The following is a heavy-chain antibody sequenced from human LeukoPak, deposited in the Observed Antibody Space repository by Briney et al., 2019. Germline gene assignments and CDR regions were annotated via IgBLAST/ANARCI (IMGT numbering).Heavy chain of an antibody. CDR3: VKGPTGRYFDWLDY. CDR2: ISSNGGST. V-gene: IGHV3-64D*09. CDR1: GFTFSSYA. J-gene: IGHJ4*02. Sequence: GGSLRLSCSASGFTFSSYAMHWVRQAPGKGLEYLSAISSNGGSTYYADSVKGRFTISRDNSKNTLYLQMSSLRAEDTAVYYCVKGPTGRYFDWLDYWGQGTLVTVSS. D-gene: IGHD3-9*01.